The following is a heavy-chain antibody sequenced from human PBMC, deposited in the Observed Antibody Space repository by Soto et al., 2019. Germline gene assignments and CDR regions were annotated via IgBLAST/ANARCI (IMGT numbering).Heavy chain of an antibody. J-gene: IGHJ6*02. V-gene: IGHV3-48*02. CDR1: GFTFSSYS. Sequence: EVQLVESGGGLVQPGGSVRLSCAASGFTFSSYSMNWVRQAPGKGPEWVSYISSGSGTIYYADSVKGRFTISRHNAKNSLYLQMNSLRDEDTAVYYSASIVDTAVSHYYYAMDVWGQGTTVTVSS. D-gene: IGHD5-18*01. CDR2: ISSGSGTI. CDR3: ASIVDTAVSHYYYAMDV.